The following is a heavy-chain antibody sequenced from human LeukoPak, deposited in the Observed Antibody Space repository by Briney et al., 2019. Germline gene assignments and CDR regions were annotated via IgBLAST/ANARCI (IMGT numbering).Heavy chain of an antibody. Sequence: GGSLRLSCAASGFTFSDSWMSWVRQAPGKGLEGVANMNQDGSEKDYVDSVKGRFTISRDNARNPLYLQMGSLRAEDTAVYYCAAYTHWVAGDVWGQGTTVTVSS. J-gene: IGHJ6*02. CDR1: GFTFSDSW. V-gene: IGHV3-7*01. CDR2: MNQDGSEK. D-gene: IGHD3-16*01. CDR3: AAYTHWVAGDV.